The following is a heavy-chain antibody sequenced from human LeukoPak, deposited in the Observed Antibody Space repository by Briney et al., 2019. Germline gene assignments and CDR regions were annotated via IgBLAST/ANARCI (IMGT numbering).Heavy chain of an antibody. CDR1: GFTFSSYG. CDR3: ARGSRVWFGELLFDY. D-gene: IGHD3-10*01. J-gene: IGHJ4*02. Sequence: PGGSLRLSCAASGFTFSSYGMHWVRQAPGKGLEWVAVIWYDGSNKYYADSVKGRFTISRDNSKNTLYLQMNSLRAEDTAVYYCARGSRVWFGELLFDYWGQGTLVTVSS. CDR2: IWYDGSNK. V-gene: IGHV3-33*01.